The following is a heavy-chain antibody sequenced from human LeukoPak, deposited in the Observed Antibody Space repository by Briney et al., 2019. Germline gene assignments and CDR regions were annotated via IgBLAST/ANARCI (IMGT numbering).Heavy chain of an antibody. D-gene: IGHD3-22*01. V-gene: IGHV4-31*03. J-gene: IGHJ4*02. CDR3: ATSRDSSGYYVDY. CDR1: GGSVSSGGYY. Sequence: SQTLSLTCTVSGGSVSSGGYYWSWIRQHPGKGPEGIGYIYYSGSTYYNPSLKIRVTISVDTSKNQFSLKLSSVTAADTAVYYCATSRDSSGYYVDYWGQGTLVTVSS. CDR2: IYYSGST.